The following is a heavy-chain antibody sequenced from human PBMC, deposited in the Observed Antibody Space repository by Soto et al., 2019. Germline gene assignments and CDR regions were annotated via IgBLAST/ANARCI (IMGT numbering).Heavy chain of an antibody. J-gene: IGHJ6*02. CDR2: IYYSGST. CDR3: ARDIATNNNYYYYYGMDV. Sequence: QVQLQESGPGLVKPSETLSLTCTVSGGSISSYYWSWIRQPPGKGLEWIGYIYYSGSTNYNPSLKSRVTISVDTSKNQCSLKLSSVTAADTAVYYCARDIATNNNYYYYYGMDVWGQGTTVTVSS. D-gene: IGHD1-26*01. CDR1: GGSISSYY. V-gene: IGHV4-59*01.